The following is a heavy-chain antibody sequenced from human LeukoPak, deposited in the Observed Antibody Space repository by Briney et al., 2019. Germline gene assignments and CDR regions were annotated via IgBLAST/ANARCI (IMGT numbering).Heavy chain of an antibody. V-gene: IGHV4-34*01. CDR1: GGSFSGYY. J-gene: IGHJ4*02. Sequence: SETLSLTCAVYGGSFSGYYWSWIRQPPGKGLEWIGEIIHSGSTNYNPSLKSRVTISVDTSKNQFSLKLSSVTAADTAVYYCARGLLAGSLAAAASVSYFNWGQGTLVTVSS. CDR3: ARGLLAGSLAAAASVSYFN. D-gene: IGHD6-13*01. CDR2: IIHSGST.